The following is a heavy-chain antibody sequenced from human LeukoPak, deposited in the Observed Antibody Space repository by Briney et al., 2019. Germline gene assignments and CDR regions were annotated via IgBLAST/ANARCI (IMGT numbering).Heavy chain of an antibody. CDR2: ISYDGSYK. CDR1: GFTFSSYA. CDR3: ARGEERYFDWGNFRY. V-gene: IGHV3-30*04. J-gene: IGHJ4*02. Sequence: GGSLRLSCAASGFTFSSYAMHWVRQAPGKGLEWVAVISYDGSYKDYADSVKGRFTISRDNSKNTLFLQMNSLRTEDTAVYYCARGEERYFDWGNFRYWGQGTLVTVSS. D-gene: IGHD3-9*01.